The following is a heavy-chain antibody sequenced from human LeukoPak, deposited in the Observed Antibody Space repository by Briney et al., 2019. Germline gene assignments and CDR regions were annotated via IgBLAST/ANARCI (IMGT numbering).Heavy chain of an antibody. Sequence: GGSLRLSCAASGFTFSDYSMNWVRQAPGKGLEWVSYISFSVNTKYYADSIKGRFTISRDNSKTTLYLQMNSLRAEGTAVYYCAKDFGVESFYMDVWGKGTTVTVSS. CDR2: ISFSVNTK. CDR3: AKDFGVESFYMDV. J-gene: IGHJ6*03. V-gene: IGHV3-48*01. CDR1: GFTFSDYS. D-gene: IGHD3-10*01.